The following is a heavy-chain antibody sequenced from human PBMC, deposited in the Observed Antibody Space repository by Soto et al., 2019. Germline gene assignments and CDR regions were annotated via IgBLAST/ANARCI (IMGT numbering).Heavy chain of an antibody. CDR3: ARNKGYCDSSSCYGMDV. V-gene: IGHV5-51*01. J-gene: IGHJ6*02. CDR2: IYPGDSDT. CDR1: GYSFTTYW. Sequence: LGESLKISCKGSGYSFTTYWIVWVRQMPGKGLEWMGAIYPGDSDTRYSPSFEGQVTISADKSISTAYLQWNSLKASDTAMYCCARNKGYCDSSSCYGMDVWGQGAKVTVSS. D-gene: IGHD2-15*01.